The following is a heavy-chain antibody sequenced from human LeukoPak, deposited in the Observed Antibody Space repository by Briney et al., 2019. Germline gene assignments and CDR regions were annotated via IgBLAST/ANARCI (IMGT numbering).Heavy chain of an antibody. J-gene: IGHJ4*02. V-gene: IGHV3-23*01. CDR3: AKDFGDLNDY. D-gene: IGHD3-10*01. CDR1: GFTFSIYA. Sequence: GGSLRLSCAASGFTFSIYAMSWVRQAPGKGLEWVSSIRGSGGDTYYADSVKGRFTISRDNSKSTLYLQMNSLRAEDTALYYCAKDFGDLNDYWGQGTQVTVSS. CDR2: IRGSGGDT.